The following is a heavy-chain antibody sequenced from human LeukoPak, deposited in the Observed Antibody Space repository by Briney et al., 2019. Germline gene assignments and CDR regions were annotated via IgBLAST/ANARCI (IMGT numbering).Heavy chain of an antibody. D-gene: IGHD4-11*01. Sequence: SETLSLTCTVSDDTITMYYWTWIRQPPGKGLEWIGYVDHTGSTKFNPSLNGRVSISRDTSKNLFSLRLRSVTAADTAVYFCARGRVSSSTWYSTYYYYFYMDVWGKGTTVTVSS. CDR2: VDHTGST. CDR3: ARGRVSSSTWYSTYYYYFYMDV. J-gene: IGHJ6*03. V-gene: IGHV4-59*01. CDR1: DDTITMYY.